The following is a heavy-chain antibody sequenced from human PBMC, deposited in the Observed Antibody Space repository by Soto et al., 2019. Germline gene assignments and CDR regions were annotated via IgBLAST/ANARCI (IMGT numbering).Heavy chain of an antibody. Sequence: ASVKVSCKASGYTFTSYGISWVRQAPGQGLEWMGWISAYNGNTNYAQKLQGRVTMTTDTSTSTAYMELRSLRSDDTAVYYCARVVRNGYSYGLYGGGNYFDYWGQGTLVTVSS. CDR3: ARVVRNGYSYGLYGGGNYFDY. CDR1: GYTFTSYG. J-gene: IGHJ4*02. V-gene: IGHV1-18*01. CDR2: ISAYNGNT. D-gene: IGHD5-18*01.